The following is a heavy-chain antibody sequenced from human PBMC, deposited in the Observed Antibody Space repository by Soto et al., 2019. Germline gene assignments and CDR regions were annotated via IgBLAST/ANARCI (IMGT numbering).Heavy chain of an antibody. CDR3: ARDSGDTPFQH. Sequence: QVQLQESGPGLVKPSQTLSLTCTVSGGSISSGGYYWSWLRQHPGKGLEWIEYIYYSGSTYYNPSLKSRVTISVDTSKNQFSLKLSSVTAADTAVYYCARDSGDTPFQHWGQGTMVTVSS. D-gene: IGHD2-15*01. V-gene: IGHV4-31*03. CDR2: IYYSGST. CDR1: GGSISSGGYY. J-gene: IGHJ1*01.